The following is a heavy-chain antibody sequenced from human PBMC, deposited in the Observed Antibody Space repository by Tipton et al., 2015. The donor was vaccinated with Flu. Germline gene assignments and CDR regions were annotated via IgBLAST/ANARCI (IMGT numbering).Heavy chain of an antibody. Sequence: TLSLTCNVSGGSISSSSDYWGWIRQPPGKGLEWIGNVHQHGSTYHNPSLKSRVTISIDTSKNQFSLKLSSVTAADTAVYYCARRDYSNYVSEPKNWFDPWGQGALVTVSS. D-gene: IGHD4-11*01. V-gene: IGHV4-39*07. CDR3: ARRDYSNYVSEPKNWFDP. CDR1: GGSISSSSDY. J-gene: IGHJ5*02. CDR2: VHQHGST.